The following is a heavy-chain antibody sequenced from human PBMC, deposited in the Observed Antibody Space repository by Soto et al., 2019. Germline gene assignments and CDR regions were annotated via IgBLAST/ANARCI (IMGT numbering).Heavy chain of an antibody. Sequence: QVQLVESGGGVVQPGRSLRLSCAASGFTVSSYGMHWVRQAPGKGLEWVAVISYDGSNKYYADSVKGRFTISRDNSTNTLSLQMTSLRAEATAVYYCAKDLAPDVLYYAFEIWGRGTMVAVSS. J-gene: IGHJ3*02. CDR2: ISYDGSNK. CDR1: GFTVSSYG. CDR3: AKDLAPDVLYYAFEI. D-gene: IGHD3-10*01. V-gene: IGHV3-30*18.